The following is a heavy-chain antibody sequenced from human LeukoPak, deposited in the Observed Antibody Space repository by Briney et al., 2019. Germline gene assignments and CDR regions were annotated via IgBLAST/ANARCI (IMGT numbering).Heavy chain of an antibody. Sequence: GGSLRLSCAASGFTFSSYGMHWVRQAPGKGLEWVAVISYDGSNKYYADSVKGRFTISRDNSKNTLYLQMNSLRAEDTAVYYCAKDLDMATIDDAFDIWGQGTMVTVSS. J-gene: IGHJ3*02. CDR3: AKDLDMATIDDAFDI. D-gene: IGHD5-12*01. V-gene: IGHV3-30*18. CDR1: GFTFSSYG. CDR2: ISYDGSNK.